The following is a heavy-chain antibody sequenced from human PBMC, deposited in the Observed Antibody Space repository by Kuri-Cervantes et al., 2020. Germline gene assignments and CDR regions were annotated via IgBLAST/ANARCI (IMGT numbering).Heavy chain of an antibody. J-gene: IGHJ4*02. V-gene: IGHV3-11*01. CDR1: GFTFSDNY. CDR3: ASPGGVYGSGSYYNGGYY. D-gene: IGHD3-10*01. Sequence: GESLKISCSASGFTFSDNYMSWIRQAPGKGLEWVSYISSSGSTIYYADSVKGRFTISRDNAKNSLYLKMNRLRAEDTAVYYCASPGGVYGSGSYYNGGYYWGQGTLVTVSS. CDR2: ISSSGSTI.